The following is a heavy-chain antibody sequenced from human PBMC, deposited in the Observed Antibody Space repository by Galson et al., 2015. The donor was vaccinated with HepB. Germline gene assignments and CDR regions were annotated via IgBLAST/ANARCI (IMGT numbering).Heavy chain of an antibody. V-gene: IGHV3-15*01. J-gene: IGHJ5*02. D-gene: IGHD2-8*02. CDR2: IKSNTDGETT. Sequence: SLRLSCAASGFTFSTSTMNWVRQAPGKGLEWVGRIKSNTDGETTDYAAPVKGRFTISRDDSKNRLYLQVNSLKTEDTAVYYCTTDVYYSTYWSWLDPWGQGTLFTVSS. CDR3: TTDVYYSTYWSWLDP. CDR1: GFTFSTST.